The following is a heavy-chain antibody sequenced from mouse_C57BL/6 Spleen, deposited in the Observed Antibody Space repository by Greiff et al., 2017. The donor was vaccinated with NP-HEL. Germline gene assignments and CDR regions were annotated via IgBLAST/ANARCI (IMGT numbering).Heavy chain of an antibody. V-gene: IGHV14-2*01. CDR2: IDPEDGET. J-gene: IGHJ3*01. Sequence: EVQLQQSGAELVKPGAPVKLSCTASGFNIKDYYMHWVKQRTEQGLEWIGRIDPEDGETKYAPKFQGKATITADTSSNTAYLQLSSLTSEDTAVYYCASYFGVAYWGQGTLVTVSA. CDR1: GFNIKDYY. CDR3: ASYFGVAY.